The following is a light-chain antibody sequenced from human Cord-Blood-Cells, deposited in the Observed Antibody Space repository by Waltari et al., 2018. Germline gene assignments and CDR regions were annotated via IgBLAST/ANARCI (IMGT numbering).Light chain of an antibody. J-gene: IGKJ1*01. CDR1: QSVLYSANNKNY. CDR2: WAS. V-gene: IGKV4-1*01. CDR3: QQYYSTPPWT. Sequence: DIVMTQSPDSLPVSLGERPTINCKSSQSVLYSANNKNYLAWYQQKPGQPPKLLIYWASTRESGVPDRFSDSGSGKDFTLTISSLQAEDVAVYYCQQYYSTPPWTFGQGTKVEIK.